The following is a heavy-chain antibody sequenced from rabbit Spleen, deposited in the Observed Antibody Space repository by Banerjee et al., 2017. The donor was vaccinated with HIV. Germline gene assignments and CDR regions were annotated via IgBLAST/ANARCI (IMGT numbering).Heavy chain of an antibody. D-gene: IGHD4-2*01. Sequence: QEQLEESGGGLVKPGGTLTLTCTVSGFSFSSNWICWVRQAPGKGLEWIGCIYTGNGKTYYAGWAKGRFTISKASSTTVTLQMTSLTAADTATYFCARDAGSYPYIDVYFNLWGQGTLVTVS. V-gene: IGHV1S45*01. J-gene: IGHJ4*01. CDR1: GFSFSSNW. CDR2: IYTGNGKT. CDR3: ARDAGSYPYIDVYFNL.